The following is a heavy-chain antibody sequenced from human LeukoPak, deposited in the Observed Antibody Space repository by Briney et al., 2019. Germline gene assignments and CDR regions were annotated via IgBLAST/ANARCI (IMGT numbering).Heavy chain of an antibody. CDR3: ARGNSSSSGYYFDY. Sequence: PGGSLRLSCAASGFTFSSYAMSWIRQPPGKGLEWIGEINHSGSTNYNPSLKSRVTISVDTSKNQFSLKLSSVTAADTAVYYCARGNSSSSGYYFDYWGQGTLVTVSS. V-gene: IGHV4-34*01. CDR1: GFTFSSYA. J-gene: IGHJ4*02. CDR2: INHSGST. D-gene: IGHD6-6*01.